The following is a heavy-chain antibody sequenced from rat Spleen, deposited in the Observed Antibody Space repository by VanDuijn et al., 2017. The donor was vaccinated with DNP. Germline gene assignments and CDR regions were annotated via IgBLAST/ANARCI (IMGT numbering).Heavy chain of an antibody. J-gene: IGHJ4*01. V-gene: IGHV5-25*01. CDR1: GFTFRNYD. Sequence: EVQLVESGGDLVQPGRSLKLSCTASGFTFRNYDMAWVRQAPAKGLEWVASISPNADKTYYRDSVKGRFTISRDNAKSTLYLQMDSLRSEDTATYYCATPKNQGAMDAWGQGTSVTVSS. CDR2: ISPNADKT. CDR3: ATPKNQGAMDA.